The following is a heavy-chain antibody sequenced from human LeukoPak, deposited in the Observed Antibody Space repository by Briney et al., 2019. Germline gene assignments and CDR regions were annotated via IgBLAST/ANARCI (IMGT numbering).Heavy chain of an antibody. CDR3: ASLPLRYYDFWSGYYPPAY. CDR2: INHSGSA. J-gene: IGHJ4*02. V-gene: IGHV4-34*01. Sequence: SETLSLTCAVYGGSFSGYYWSWIRQPPGKGLEWIGEINHSGSANYNPSLRSRVTISVDTSKNQFSLRLSSVTAADTAVYYCASLPLRYYDFWSGYYPPAYWGQGTLVTVSS. CDR1: GGSFSGYY. D-gene: IGHD3-3*01.